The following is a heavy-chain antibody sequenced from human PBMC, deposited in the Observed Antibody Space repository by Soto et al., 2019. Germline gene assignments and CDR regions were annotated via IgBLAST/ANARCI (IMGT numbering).Heavy chain of an antibody. CDR2: IYYSGST. D-gene: IGHD3-10*01. J-gene: IGHJ5*02. CDR1: GGSISSYY. Sequence: XXTLSLPFTVSGGSISSYYWRWIPQPPGKGLEWIGYIYYSGSTNYNPSLKSRVTISVDTSKNQFSLKLSSVTAADTAVYYCARLLYGSGSWFDPWGQGTLVTVSS. V-gene: IGHV4-59*08. CDR3: ARLLYGSGSWFDP.